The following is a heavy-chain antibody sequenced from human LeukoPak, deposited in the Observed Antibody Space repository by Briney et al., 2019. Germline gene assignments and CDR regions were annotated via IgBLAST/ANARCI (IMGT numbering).Heavy chain of an antibody. Sequence: ASVKVSCKASGYTFSTYGIAWVRQAPGQGLEWMGWISGHNGNTNYAQKFQGRVTMTTDTTTTTAYMELRSLRSDDTAVYYCARDGYFDYWGQGTLVTVSS. CDR1: GYTFSTYG. CDR3: ARDGYFDY. CDR2: ISGHNGNT. V-gene: IGHV1-18*01. J-gene: IGHJ4*02.